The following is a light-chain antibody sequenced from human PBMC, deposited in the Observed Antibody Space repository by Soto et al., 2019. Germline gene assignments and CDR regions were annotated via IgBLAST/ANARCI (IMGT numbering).Light chain of an antibody. Sequence: QSVLTQPASVSGSPGQSITFFCTGTSSDVGSYDYVSWHQQHPGKATKLIIYDVNNRPSGVPSRFSGSKSGNTASLNISGLQTEDEADYYCCAYSTSGTHVFGTGTKVTVL. CDR3: CAYSTSGTHV. J-gene: IGLJ1*01. CDR2: DVN. CDR1: SSDVGSYDY. V-gene: IGLV2-14*03.